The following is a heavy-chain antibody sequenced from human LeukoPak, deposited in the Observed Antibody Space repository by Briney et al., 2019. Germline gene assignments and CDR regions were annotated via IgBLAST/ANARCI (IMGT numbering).Heavy chain of an antibody. D-gene: IGHD1-20*01. CDR1: GFTFSSYA. V-gene: IGHV3-23*01. CDR2: LSGSGGST. J-gene: IGHJ4*02. CDR3: ARITGSRVGGFDY. Sequence: GGSLRLSCAASGFTFSSYATSWVRQAPGKGLERVSGLSGSGGSTYYADSVKGRFTISRDNSKNTLYLQMNSLRPEDTAVYYCARITGSRVGGFDYWGQGTLVTVSS.